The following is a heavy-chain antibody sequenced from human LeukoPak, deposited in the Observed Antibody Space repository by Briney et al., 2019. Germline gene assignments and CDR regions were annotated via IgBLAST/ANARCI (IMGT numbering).Heavy chain of an antibody. Sequence: GGSLRLSCAASGFTFDDYGMSWVRQAPGKGLEWVSVIYTGGSTYYADSVKGRFTISRDNSKNTLYLQMNSLRAEDTALYYCARDFVVNYGWGAFDIWGQGTMLTVSS. V-gene: IGHV3-53*01. D-gene: IGHD3-10*01. J-gene: IGHJ3*02. CDR2: IYTGGST. CDR3: ARDFVVNYGWGAFDI. CDR1: GFTFDDYG.